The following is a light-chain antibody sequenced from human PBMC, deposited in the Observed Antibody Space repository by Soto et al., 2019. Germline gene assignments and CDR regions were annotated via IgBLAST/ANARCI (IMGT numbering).Light chain of an antibody. Sequence: QSVLTQPPSASGSPGQSVTISCTGTSSDVVGYNYVSWYQQHPGKAPKLMIYEVSKRPSGVPDRFSGSKSGNTASLTVSGLQAEDEPDYYCSSYAGSNNSLYVFGTGTKVTVL. CDR1: SSDVVGYNY. CDR2: EVS. V-gene: IGLV2-8*01. CDR3: SSYAGSNNSLYV. J-gene: IGLJ1*01.